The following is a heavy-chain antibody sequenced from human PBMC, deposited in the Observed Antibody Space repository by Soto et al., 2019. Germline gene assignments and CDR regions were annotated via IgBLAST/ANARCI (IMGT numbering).Heavy chain of an antibody. J-gene: IGHJ3*02. Sequence: GGSLRLSCAASGFTFRSYGMHWVRQAPGKGLEWVAVIWYDGSNKYYADSVKGRFTISRDNSKNTLYLQMNSLRAEDTAVYYCARFYSSSWLAFDIWGQGTMVTVSS. D-gene: IGHD6-13*01. CDR2: IWYDGSNK. CDR3: ARFYSSSWLAFDI. V-gene: IGHV3-33*01. CDR1: GFTFRSYG.